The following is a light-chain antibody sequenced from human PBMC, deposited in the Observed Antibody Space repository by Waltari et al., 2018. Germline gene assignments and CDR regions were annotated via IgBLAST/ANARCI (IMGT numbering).Light chain of an antibody. Sequence: DIQMTQSPSTLSASVGDRVTITCRASKSISNWLAWYQQKPGKAPKVLIYKASSLQSGVASRFSGSGSGTEFTLTISSLQPDDFATYYCQHYNSYSVTFGPGTKVDI. CDR2: KAS. CDR1: KSISNW. V-gene: IGKV1-5*03. J-gene: IGKJ3*01. CDR3: QHYNSYSVT.